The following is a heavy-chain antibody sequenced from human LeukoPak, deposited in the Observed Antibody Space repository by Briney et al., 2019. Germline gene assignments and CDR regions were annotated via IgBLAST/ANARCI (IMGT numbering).Heavy chain of an antibody. CDR2: IYYSGST. J-gene: IGHJ4*02. CDR1: GGSISSYY. D-gene: IGHD2-15*01. CDR3: ARGSARGWWYIDY. V-gene: IGHV4-59*01. Sequence: SETLSLTCTVSGGSISSYYWSWIRQPPGKGLEWIGHIYYSGSTNYNPSLKSRVTISVDTSKNQFSLKLSSVTAADTAVYYCARGSARGWWYIDYWGQGTLVTVSS.